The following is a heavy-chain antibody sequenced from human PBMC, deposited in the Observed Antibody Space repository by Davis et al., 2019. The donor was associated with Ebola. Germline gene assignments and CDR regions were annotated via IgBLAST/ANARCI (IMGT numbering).Heavy chain of an antibody. CDR1: GYTFTSYG. Sequence: AASVKVSCKASGYTFTSYGISWVRQAPGQGLEWMGGIIPIFGTANYAQKFQGRVTITADKSTSTAYMELSSLRSEDTAVYYCARGGDIVVVPAASIDYWGQGTLVTVSS. CDR3: ARGGDIVVVPAASIDY. V-gene: IGHV1-69*06. D-gene: IGHD2-2*01. J-gene: IGHJ4*02. CDR2: IIPIFGTA.